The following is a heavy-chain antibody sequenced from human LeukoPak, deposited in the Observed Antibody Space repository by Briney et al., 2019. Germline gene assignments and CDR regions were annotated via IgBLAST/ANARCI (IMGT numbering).Heavy chain of an antibody. Sequence: SETLSLTCAVYGGSFSGYYWSWIRQPPGKGLEWIGYIYYSGSTNYNPSLKSRVTISVDMSKNQFSLKLSSVTAADTAVYYCASSTIFGYYFDYWGQGTLVTVSS. J-gene: IGHJ4*02. CDR1: GGSFSGYY. V-gene: IGHV4-59*01. D-gene: IGHD3-3*01. CDR2: IYYSGST. CDR3: ASSTIFGYYFDY.